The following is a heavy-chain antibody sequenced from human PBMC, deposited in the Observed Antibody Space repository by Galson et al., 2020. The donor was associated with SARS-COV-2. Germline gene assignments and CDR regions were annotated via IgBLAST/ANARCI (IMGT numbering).Heavy chain of an antibody. CDR2: THPNTGDS. D-gene: IGHD3-16*01. CDR1: GFTFSGYY. J-gene: IGHJ4*02. Sequence: ASVKVSCKASGFTFSGYYMHWVRQAPGQELEWMGRTHPNTGDSKNAQKFQGRVTITRDTSISTAYMDLSRLTSDDTAIYYCASVWGGAWSKHFDVWGQGTLVTVSS. CDR3: ASVWGGAWSKHFDV. V-gene: IGHV1-2*02.